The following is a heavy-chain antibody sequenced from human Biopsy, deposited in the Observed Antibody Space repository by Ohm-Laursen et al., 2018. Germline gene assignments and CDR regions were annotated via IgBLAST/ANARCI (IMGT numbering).Heavy chain of an antibody. Sequence: ASVKVSCKASGYSFISNGISWVRQAPGQGLEWMGWISPYNGNTYSAQNFQGRITMTTDTSTSTAYMEVWRLRSDDTAVYYCAADINVWNVNYWGQGTQVIVSS. J-gene: IGHJ4*02. V-gene: IGHV1-18*01. CDR2: ISPYNGNT. CDR3: AADINVWNVNY. D-gene: IGHD1-1*01. CDR1: GYSFISNG.